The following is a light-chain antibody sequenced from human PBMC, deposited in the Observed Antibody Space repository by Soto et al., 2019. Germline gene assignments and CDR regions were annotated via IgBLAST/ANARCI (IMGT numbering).Light chain of an antibody. J-gene: IGLJ1*01. V-gene: IGLV2-8*01. CDR2: EVR. Sequence: QSALTQPPSASGSPGQSVTISCSGTDRDIGKFNYVSWYQQHPGTAPKVLIYEVRKRPSGVPDRFSGSKTGNTASLTVSGRQPDDEADYYCSSYAGDNTYVFGSGTKLTVL. CDR3: SSYAGDNTYV. CDR1: DRDIGKFNY.